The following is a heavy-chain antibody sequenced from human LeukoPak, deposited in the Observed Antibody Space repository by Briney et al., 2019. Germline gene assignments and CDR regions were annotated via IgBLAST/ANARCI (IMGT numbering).Heavy chain of an antibody. Sequence: EASVKVSCKASGYTFIGYCMHWVRQAPGQGLEWMGRINPSTGGTNSAQKFQGRVTMTRDTSISTAYMELSRLTSDDTAIYYCARGQPYGDYNYFDPWGQGTLVTVSS. CDR1: GYTFIGYC. CDR2: INPSTGGT. V-gene: IGHV1-2*06. CDR3: ARGQPYGDYNYFDP. D-gene: IGHD4-17*01. J-gene: IGHJ5*02.